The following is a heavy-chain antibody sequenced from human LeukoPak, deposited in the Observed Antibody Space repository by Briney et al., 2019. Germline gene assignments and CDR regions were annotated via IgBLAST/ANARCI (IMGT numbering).Heavy chain of an antibody. D-gene: IGHD1-14*01. CDR2: MNPNSGNT. V-gene: IGHV1-8*03. CDR3: ARTNNLPYYYYMDV. J-gene: IGHJ6*03. CDR1: GYTFTNYD. Sequence: ASVKVSCKASGYTFTNYDINWVRQATGQGLEWMGWMNPNSGNTDYAQKFQGRVTITRNTSISTAYMELSSLRSDDTAVYYCARTNNLPYYYYMDVWGPGTTVTVSS.